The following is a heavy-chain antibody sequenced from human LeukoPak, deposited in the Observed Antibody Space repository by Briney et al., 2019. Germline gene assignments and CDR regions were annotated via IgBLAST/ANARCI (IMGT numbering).Heavy chain of an antibody. V-gene: IGHV3-7*01. CDR2: IKQDGSEK. D-gene: IGHD4-4*01. CDR1: GFTFSSYW. Sequence: GGSLRLSCAASGFTFSSYWMSWVRQAPGKGLEWVANIKQDGSEKYYVDSVKGRFTISRDNSRYTVFLQMNSLRAEDTAVYYCARDLYSSYFDYSGQGTLVTVSS. J-gene: IGHJ4*02. CDR3: ARDLYSSYFDY.